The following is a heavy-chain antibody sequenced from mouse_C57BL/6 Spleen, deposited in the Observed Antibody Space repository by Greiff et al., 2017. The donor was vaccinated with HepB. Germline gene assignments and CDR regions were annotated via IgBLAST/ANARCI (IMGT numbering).Heavy chain of an antibody. CDR2: IYPGDGDT. V-gene: IGHV1-82*01. J-gene: IGHJ2*01. CDR1: GYAFSSSW. CDR3: AREGVTTVVGYFDY. D-gene: IGHD1-1*01. Sequence: VQLVESGPELVKPGASVKISCKASGYAFSSSWMNWVKQRPGKGLEWIGRIYPGDGDTNYNGKFKGKATLTADKSSSTAYMQLSSLTSEDSAVYFCAREGVTTVVGYFDYWGQGTTLTVSS.